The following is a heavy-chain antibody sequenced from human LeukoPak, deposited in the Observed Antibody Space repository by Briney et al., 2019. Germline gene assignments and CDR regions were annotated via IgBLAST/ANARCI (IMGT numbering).Heavy chain of an antibody. D-gene: IGHD3-10*01. CDR3: ARDPSSGSYYNGYYNYMDV. CDR1: GGTFRSFA. CDR2: IIPIFGTT. Sequence: SVKVSCKASGGTFRSFAISWVRQAPGRGREWMGRIIPIFGTTNSAKKFQGRVTITTDESTSTAYMELSSLRSEDTAVYYCARDPSSGSYYNGYYNYMDVWGKGTTVTVSS. J-gene: IGHJ6*03. V-gene: IGHV1-69*05.